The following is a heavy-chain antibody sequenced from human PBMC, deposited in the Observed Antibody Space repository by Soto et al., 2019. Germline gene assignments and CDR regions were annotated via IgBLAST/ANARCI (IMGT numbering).Heavy chain of an antibody. J-gene: IGHJ6*02. V-gene: IGHV5-10-1*01. CDR3: AKHVDTAMVLYYYGMDV. CDR1: GYSFTSYW. CDR2: IDPSDSYT. D-gene: IGHD5-18*01. Sequence: PGESLKISCKGSGYSFTSYWISWVRQMPGKGLEWMGRIDPSDSYTNYSPSFQGHVTISADKSISTAYLQWSSLKASDTAMYYCAKHVDTAMVLYYYGMDVWGQGTTVTVSS.